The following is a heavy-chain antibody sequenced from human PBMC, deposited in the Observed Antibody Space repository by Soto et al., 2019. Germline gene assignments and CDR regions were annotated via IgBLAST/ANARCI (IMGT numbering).Heavy chain of an antibody. Sequence: EVQLVESGGGLVQPGGSLRLSCAASGFTFSSYWMSWVRQAPGKGLEWVANIKQDGSEKYYVDSVKGRFTISRDNAKNSLYLQMNSLRAEDSAVYYCASLYYDFWSGYYDYWGQGTLVTASS. CDR2: IKQDGSEK. D-gene: IGHD3-3*01. CDR1: GFTFSSYW. CDR3: ASLYYDFWSGYYDY. V-gene: IGHV3-7*05. J-gene: IGHJ4*02.